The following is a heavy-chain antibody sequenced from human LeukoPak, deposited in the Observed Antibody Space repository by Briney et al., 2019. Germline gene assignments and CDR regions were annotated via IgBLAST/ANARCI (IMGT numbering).Heavy chain of an antibody. CDR1: GFTFDDYA. Sequence: GRSLRLSCAASGFTFDDYAMHWVRQAPGKGLEWVSGISWNSGSIGYADSVKGRFTISRDNAKNSLYLQMNSLRAEDMALYYCAKSPGVNSAPFDPWGQGTLVTVPS. J-gene: IGHJ5*02. CDR3: AKSPGVNSAPFDP. D-gene: IGHD3-10*01. V-gene: IGHV3-9*03. CDR2: ISWNSGSI.